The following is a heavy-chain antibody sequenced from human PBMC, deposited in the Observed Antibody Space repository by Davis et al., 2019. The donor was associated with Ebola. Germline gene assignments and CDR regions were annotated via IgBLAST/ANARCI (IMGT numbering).Heavy chain of an antibody. CDR2: IFSNDEK. J-gene: IGHJ5*02. V-gene: IGHV2-26*01. Sequence: SGPTLVKPTETLTLTCTVSGFSLSNARMGVSWIRQPPGKALEWLAHIFSNDEKSYSTSLKSRLTISKDTSKSQVVLTMTNMDPVDTATYYCARGRMVRGGFNWFDPWGQGTLVTVSS. D-gene: IGHD3-10*01. CDR1: GFSLSNARMG. CDR3: ARGRMVRGGFNWFDP.